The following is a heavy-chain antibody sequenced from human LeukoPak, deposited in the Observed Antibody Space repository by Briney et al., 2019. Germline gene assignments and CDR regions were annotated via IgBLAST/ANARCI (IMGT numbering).Heavy chain of an antibody. D-gene: IGHD6-19*01. CDR2: IRYDERNK. CDR1: GFTCSSYA. Sequence: GGSLRLSCEASGFTCSSYAMHWVRQAPGKGLEWVAFIRYDERNKYYSDSVKGRFTISRDNSKNTLYLQMNSLRAEDTAVYYCAKDRVAGYFDYWGQGTLVTVSS. CDR3: AKDRVAGYFDY. V-gene: IGHV3-30*02. J-gene: IGHJ4*02.